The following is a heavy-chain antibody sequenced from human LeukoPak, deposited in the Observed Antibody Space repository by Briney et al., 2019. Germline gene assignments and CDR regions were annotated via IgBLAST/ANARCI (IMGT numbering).Heavy chain of an antibody. J-gene: IGHJ4*02. CDR1: GFTFSSYA. D-gene: IGHD2-2*01. CDR2: ISGSGGTT. V-gene: IGHV3-23*01. Sequence: PGGSLRLSCAASGFTFSSYAMSWVRQAPGKGLEWVSPISGSGGTTYYADSVKGRFTVSRDNSENTLYLQMNSLRAEDTAVYYCAKAKGLFQLLFYFDYWGQGTLVTVSS. CDR3: AKAKGLFQLLFYFDY.